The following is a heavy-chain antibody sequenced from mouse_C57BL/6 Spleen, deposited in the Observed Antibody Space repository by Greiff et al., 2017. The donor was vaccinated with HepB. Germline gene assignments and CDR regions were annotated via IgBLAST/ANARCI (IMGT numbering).Heavy chain of an antibody. CDR3: ARGNYDYDRYFDV. D-gene: IGHD2-4*01. J-gene: IGHJ1*03. V-gene: IGHV3-6*01. Sequence: EVQLQESGPGLVKPSQSLSLTCSVTGYSITSCYYWNWLRQFPGNKLEWMGYISYDGSNNYNPSLNNRISITRDTSKNQFFLKLNSVTTEDTATYCCARGNYDYDRYFDVWGTGTTVTVSS. CDR1: GYSITSCYY. CDR2: ISYDGSN.